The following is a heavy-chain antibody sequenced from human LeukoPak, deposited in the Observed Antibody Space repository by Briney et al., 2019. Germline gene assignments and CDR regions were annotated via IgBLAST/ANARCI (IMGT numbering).Heavy chain of an antibody. Sequence: GGSLRLSCAASGFTFSSYAMSWVRQAPGKGLEWVAVISYDGTNKYYADSVKGRLTISRDNSKNTLYLQMNSLRAEDTAVYYCARGYCSSTSCYALDYWGQGTLVTVSS. CDR2: ISYDGTNK. CDR3: ARGYCSSTSCYALDY. D-gene: IGHD2-2*01. J-gene: IGHJ4*02. CDR1: GFTFSSYA. V-gene: IGHV3-30-3*01.